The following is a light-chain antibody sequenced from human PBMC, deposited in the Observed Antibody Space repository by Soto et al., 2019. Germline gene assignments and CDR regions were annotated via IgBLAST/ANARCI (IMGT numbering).Light chain of an antibody. J-gene: IGLJ3*02. CDR3: QSDDSSRSAL. CDR2: GNS. Sequence: QSVLTQPPSVSGAPGQRVTISCTGSSSNIGAGYDVHWYQQLPGTAPKLLIYGNSNRPSGVPDRFSGSKSGTSASLAITGLQAEDEADYYRQSDDSSRSALFGGGTKVTVL. V-gene: IGLV1-40*01. CDR1: SSNIGAGYD.